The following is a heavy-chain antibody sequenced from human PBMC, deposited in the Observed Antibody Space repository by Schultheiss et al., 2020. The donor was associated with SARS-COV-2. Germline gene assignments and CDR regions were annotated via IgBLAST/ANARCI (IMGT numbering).Heavy chain of an antibody. V-gene: IGHV3-21*01. CDR1: GFTFSSYS. J-gene: IGHJ6*02. Sequence: GGSLRLSCAASGFTFSSYSMNWVRQAPGKGLEWVSSISSSSSYIYYADSVKGRFTISRDNAKNSLYLQMNSLRAEDTAVYYCASSVGPSIAAAGHAYYYYYGMDVWGQGTTVTVSS. CDR3: ASSVGPSIAAAGHAYYYYYGMDV. CDR2: ISSSSSYI. D-gene: IGHD6-13*01.